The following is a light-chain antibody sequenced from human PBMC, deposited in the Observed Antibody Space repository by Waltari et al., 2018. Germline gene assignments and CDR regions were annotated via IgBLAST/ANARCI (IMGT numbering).Light chain of an antibody. J-gene: IGLJ1*01. CDR3: SSYTSSSTLV. V-gene: IGLV2-14*03. CDR2: DVS. CDR1: SSDVGSYNY. Sequence: QSALPQPASVSGSPGPSITISCSGTSSDVGSYNYLCWYQQHPGKAPKLIIYDVSVRPSGVSNRFSGSKSGNTASLTISGLQAEDEADYYCSSYTSSSTLVFGTGTKVTVL.